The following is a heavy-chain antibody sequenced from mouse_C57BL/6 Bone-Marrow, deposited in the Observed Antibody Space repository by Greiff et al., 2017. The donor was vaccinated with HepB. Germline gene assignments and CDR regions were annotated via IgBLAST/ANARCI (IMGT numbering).Heavy chain of an antibody. V-gene: IGHV1-81*01. D-gene: IGHD1-1*01. Sequence: QVQLQQSGAELARPGASVKLSCKASGYTFTSYGISWVKQRTGQGLEWIGEIYPRSGNTYYNEKFKGKATLTADKSSSTAYMELRSLTSEDSAVYFCARFSSYVCWFAYWGQGTLVTVSA. J-gene: IGHJ3*01. CDR2: IYPRSGNT. CDR3: ARFSSYVCWFAY. CDR1: GYTFTSYG.